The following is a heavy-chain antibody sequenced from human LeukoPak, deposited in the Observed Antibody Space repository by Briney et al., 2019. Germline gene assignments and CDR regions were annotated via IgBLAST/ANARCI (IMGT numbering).Heavy chain of an antibody. CDR1: GGSFSGYY. D-gene: IGHD5-18*01. Sequence: SETLSLTCAVYGGSFSGYYWSCIRQPPGKGLEWIGEINHSGSTNYNPSLKSRVTISVDTSKNQFSLKLSSVTAADTAVYYCARGLYGYPYYFDYWGQGTLVTVSS. J-gene: IGHJ4*02. CDR2: INHSGST. CDR3: ARGLYGYPYYFDY. V-gene: IGHV4-34*01.